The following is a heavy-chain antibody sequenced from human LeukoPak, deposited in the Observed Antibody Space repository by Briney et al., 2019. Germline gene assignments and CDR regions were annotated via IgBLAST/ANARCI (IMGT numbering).Heavy chain of an antibody. CDR3: AKYAPPTTALTRFFDD. D-gene: IGHD4-17*01. J-gene: IGHJ4*02. CDR2: ISAGNDI. V-gene: IGHV3-23*01. CDR1: GFSFNNYA. Sequence: GGSLRLSCAASGFSFNNYAMVWVRQTPGKGLEWGSVISAGNDIVYADSAKGRFSISRDSSKNTLYLQMNSLRVEDTAVYYCAKYAPPTTALTRFFDDWGQGILVTVSS.